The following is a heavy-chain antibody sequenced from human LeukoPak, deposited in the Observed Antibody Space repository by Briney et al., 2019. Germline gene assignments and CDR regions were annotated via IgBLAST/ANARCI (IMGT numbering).Heavy chain of an antibody. J-gene: IGHJ5*02. Sequence: SETLSLTCTVSGGSISSGGYYWSWIRQHPGKGLEWIGYIYLSGSTYYNPSLKSRVTISVDTSKNQFSLKLSSVTAADTAVYYCARSLPSETAMAALWFDPWGQGTLVTVSS. V-gene: IGHV4-31*03. CDR1: GGSISSGGYY. CDR3: ARSLPSETAMAALWFDP. D-gene: IGHD5-18*01. CDR2: IYLSGST.